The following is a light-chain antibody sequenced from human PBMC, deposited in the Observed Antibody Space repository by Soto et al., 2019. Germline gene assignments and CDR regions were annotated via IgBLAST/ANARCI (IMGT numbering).Light chain of an antibody. Sequence: NFMLTQPHSVSESPGKTVTISCTGSSGSIASNYVQWYQQRPGSAPTTVIYEDNQRPSGVPDRFSGSIDSSSNSASLTISGLKTEEEADYSCQSYDSSTHVVFGGGTKLTVL. CDR3: QSYDSSTHVV. J-gene: IGLJ2*01. CDR2: EDN. V-gene: IGLV6-57*02. CDR1: SGSIASNY.